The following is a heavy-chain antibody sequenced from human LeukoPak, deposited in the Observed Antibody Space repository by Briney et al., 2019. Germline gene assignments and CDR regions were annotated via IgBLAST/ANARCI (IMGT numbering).Heavy chain of an antibody. CDR1: GFTFSSYA. CDR2: ISGSGGST. CDR3: AKVYYDSSGSDY. Sequence: QAGGSLRLSCAASGFTFSSYAMSWVRQAPGKGLEWVSAISGSGGSTYYADSVKGRFTISRDNSKNTLYLQMNSLRAEDTAVYYCAKVYYDSSGSDYWGQGTLVTVSS. J-gene: IGHJ4*02. D-gene: IGHD3-22*01. V-gene: IGHV3-23*01.